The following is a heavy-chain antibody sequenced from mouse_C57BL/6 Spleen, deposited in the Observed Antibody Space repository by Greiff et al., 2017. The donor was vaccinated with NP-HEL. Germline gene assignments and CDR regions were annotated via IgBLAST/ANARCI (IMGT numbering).Heavy chain of an antibody. V-gene: IGHV1-52*01. CDR3: ARGGYYGGYFDV. Sequence: QVQLQQSGAELVRPGSSVKLSCKASGYTFTSYWMHWVKQRPIQGLEWIGNIDPSDSETHYNQKFKDKATLTVDKSSSTAYMQLSSLTSEDSAVYYCARGGYYGGYFDVWGTGTTVTVSS. D-gene: IGHD1-1*01. CDR1: GYTFTSYW. J-gene: IGHJ1*03. CDR2: IDPSDSET.